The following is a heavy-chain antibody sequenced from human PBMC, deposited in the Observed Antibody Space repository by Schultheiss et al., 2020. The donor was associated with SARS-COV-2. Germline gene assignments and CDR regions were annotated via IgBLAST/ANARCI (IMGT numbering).Heavy chain of an antibody. CDR3: AREQTPKGQYQLLGASDY. V-gene: IGHV3-66*01. CDR1: GFTFSSYA. Sequence: GGSLRLSCAASGFTFSSYAMSWVRQAPGKGLEWVSVIYSGGSTYYADSVKGRFTISRDNSKNTLYLQMNSLRAEDTAVYYCAREQTPKGQYQLLGASDYWGQGTLVTVSS. CDR2: IYSGGST. J-gene: IGHJ4*02. D-gene: IGHD2-2*01.